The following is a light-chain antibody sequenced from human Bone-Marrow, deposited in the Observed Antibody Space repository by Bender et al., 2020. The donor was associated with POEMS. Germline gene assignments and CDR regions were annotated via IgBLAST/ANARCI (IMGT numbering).Light chain of an antibody. J-gene: IGLJ3*02. CDR2: NNE. CDR3: QSYDISLSGWV. CDR1: SSNMGTGYG. Sequence: QSVLTQPPSVSGAPGQTVTISCTGTSSNMGTGYGVNWYQQLPGTAPKLLIYNNENRPSGVPDRISGSKSGTSASPAITWLQAEDEADYYCQSYDISLSGWVFGGGTKLTAL. V-gene: IGLV1-40*01.